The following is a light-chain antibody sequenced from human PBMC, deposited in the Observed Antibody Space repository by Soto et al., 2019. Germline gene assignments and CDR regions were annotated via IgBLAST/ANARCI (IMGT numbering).Light chain of an antibody. CDR3: QQSHSTPWT. Sequence: DIQMTQSPSSLSASVGDRVTITCRASQSISSYLNWYQQKPGKAPKLLIYAASSLQSGVPSRFSGSGSGTDFTLTISSLQPEDFATNYCQQSHSTPWTFGQGTKVEIK. J-gene: IGKJ1*01. CDR2: AAS. CDR1: QSISSY. V-gene: IGKV1-39*01.